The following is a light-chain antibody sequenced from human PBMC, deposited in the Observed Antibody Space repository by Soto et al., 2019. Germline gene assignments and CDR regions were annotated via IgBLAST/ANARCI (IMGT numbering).Light chain of an antibody. CDR1: QTISNNH. Sequence: EIVFTQSSSTLSLSPGERATLPCRTSQTISNNHLAWYQQKPGQAPRLLIHGTSNRATGIPDRFSGSGSGTDFTLTFSRLEPEDFAVYYCEYYGSSITFGGGTKVDIK. J-gene: IGKJ4*01. V-gene: IGKV3-20*01. CDR3: EYYGSSIT. CDR2: GTS.